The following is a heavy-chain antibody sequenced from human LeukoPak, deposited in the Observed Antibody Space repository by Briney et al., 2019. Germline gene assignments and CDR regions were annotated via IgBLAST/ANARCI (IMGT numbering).Heavy chain of an antibody. CDR3: ARGSSSWLDY. V-gene: IGHV3-74*01. Sequence: GGSLRLSCATSGFEFSRSWMHWVRQAPGKGLAWVSHINTDGSTTNYADSVKGRFTISRDNNKNTLHLQMNNLRAEDTAVYYCARGSSSWLDYWGQGTLVTVSS. J-gene: IGHJ4*02. CDR1: GFEFSRSW. D-gene: IGHD6-13*01. CDR2: INTDGSTT.